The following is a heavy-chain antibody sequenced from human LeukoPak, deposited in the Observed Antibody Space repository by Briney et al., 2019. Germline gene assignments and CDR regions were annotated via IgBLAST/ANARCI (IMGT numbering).Heavy chain of an antibody. D-gene: IGHD5-12*01. Sequence: GGSLRLSCAASGFTFHDAWMSWVRQAPGKGLEWVSAISGSGGSSYYADSVKGRFTISRDNSMNTLYLHMNSLRAEDTAVYYCARDRMTFSGYDTGCFDPWGQGTLVTVSS. J-gene: IGHJ5*02. CDR2: ISGSGGSS. CDR3: ARDRMTFSGYDTGCFDP. V-gene: IGHV3-23*01. CDR1: GFTFHDAW.